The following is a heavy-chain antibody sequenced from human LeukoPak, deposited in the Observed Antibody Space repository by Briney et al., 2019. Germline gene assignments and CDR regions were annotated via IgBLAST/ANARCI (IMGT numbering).Heavy chain of an antibody. CDR3: AKVSSSWPEDY. J-gene: IGHJ4*02. CDR1: GGSFSGYY. V-gene: IGHV3-23*01. Sequence: PSETLSLTCAVYGGSFSGYYWSWVRQAPGKGLEWVSAISGSGGSTYYADSVKGRFTISRDNSKNTLYLQMNSLRAEDTAVYYCAKVSSSWPEDYWGQGTLVTVSS. D-gene: IGHD6-13*01. CDR2: ISGSGGST.